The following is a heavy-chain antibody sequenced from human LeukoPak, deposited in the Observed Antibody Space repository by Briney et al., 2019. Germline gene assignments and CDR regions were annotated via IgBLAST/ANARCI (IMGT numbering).Heavy chain of an antibody. CDR1: GYTFTGYY. CDR3: ARETVGATVFDY. CDR2: INPNSGGT. J-gene: IGHJ4*02. V-gene: IGHV1-2*02. D-gene: IGHD1-26*01. Sequence: ASVKVSCKASGYTFTGYYMHWVRQAPGQGLEWMGWINPNSGGTNYAQKFQGRVTMTRDTSISTAYMELSRLRSDDTAVYYCARETVGATVFDYWGQGTLVTVSS.